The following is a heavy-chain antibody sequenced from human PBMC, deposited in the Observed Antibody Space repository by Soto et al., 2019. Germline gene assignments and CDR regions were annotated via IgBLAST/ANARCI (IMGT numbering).Heavy chain of an antibody. CDR3: ATSQKGYNWNYFDH. J-gene: IGHJ4*02. D-gene: IGHD1-20*01. Sequence: SETLSLTCAVSGASISGSYYYWAWLRQSPGKGPEWIGSVFYTGFTSYNPSLESRVSVSVDTSKSQFSLKLSAVTAADTAVYYCATSQKGYNWNYFDHWGQGARVTVSS. CDR1: GASISGSYYY. CDR2: VFYTGFT. V-gene: IGHV4-39*01.